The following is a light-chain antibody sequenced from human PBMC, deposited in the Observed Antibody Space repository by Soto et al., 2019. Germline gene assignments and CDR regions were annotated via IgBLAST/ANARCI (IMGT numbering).Light chain of an antibody. CDR2: LGS. J-gene: IGKJ5*01. Sequence: DIVMTQSPLSLPVTPGEPASISCRSSQSLLHSNGYNYLDWYLQKPGQSPQLLIYLGSNRASGVPDRFSGSGSGTDFTLKISRVEAEDVGVYYCMQALQTPINSGQGTRLEIK. CDR3: MQALQTPIN. V-gene: IGKV2-28*01. CDR1: QSLLHSNGYNY.